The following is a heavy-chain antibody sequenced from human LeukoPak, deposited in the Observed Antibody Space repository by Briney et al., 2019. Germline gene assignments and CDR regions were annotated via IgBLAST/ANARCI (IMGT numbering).Heavy chain of an antibody. Sequence: GESLKISCKGSGYSFTNYWIGWVRQMPGKGLEWIGITYPNDSDTRYSPSFQGLVTISVDKSISTAYLQWSSLKASDTAMYYCARHRGYNYGYSDYWGQGTLVTVSS. CDR2: TYPNDSDT. J-gene: IGHJ4*02. V-gene: IGHV5-51*01. CDR3: ARHRGYNYGYSDY. CDR1: GYSFTNYW. D-gene: IGHD5-18*01.